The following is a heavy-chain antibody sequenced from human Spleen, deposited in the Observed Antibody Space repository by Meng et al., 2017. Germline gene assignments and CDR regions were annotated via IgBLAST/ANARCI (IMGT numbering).Heavy chain of an antibody. Sequence: QVQLQESGPGLVKPSQTLSLTCTVSVGSISSGGYYWSWIRQHPGKGLEWIGYIYYSGSTYYNPSLKSRLTISVDTSKNQFSLKLSSVTAADSAVYYCARAPLNYDILTGSPDYWGQGTLVTVSS. CDR1: VGSISSGGYY. D-gene: IGHD3-9*01. J-gene: IGHJ4*02. CDR2: IYYSGST. V-gene: IGHV4-31*03. CDR3: ARAPLNYDILTGSPDY.